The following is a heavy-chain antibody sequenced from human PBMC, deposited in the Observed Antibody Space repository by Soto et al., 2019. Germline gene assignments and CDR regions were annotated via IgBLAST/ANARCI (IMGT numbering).Heavy chain of an antibody. CDR2: IRSKANSYAT. V-gene: IGHV3-73*01. Sequence: PGGSLRLSCAASGFTFSGSAMHWVRQASGKGLEWVGRIRSKANSYATAYAASVKGRFTISRDDSKNTAYLQMNSLKTEDTAAYYCNPIYGDFAFDIWGQGTMVTVSS. J-gene: IGHJ3*02. CDR3: NPIYGDFAFDI. CDR1: GFTFSGSA. D-gene: IGHD4-17*01.